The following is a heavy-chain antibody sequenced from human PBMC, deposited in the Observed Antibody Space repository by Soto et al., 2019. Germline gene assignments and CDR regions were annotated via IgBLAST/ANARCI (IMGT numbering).Heavy chain of an antibody. D-gene: IGHD6-13*01. J-gene: IGHJ5*02. CDR2: IYWDDDK. V-gene: IGHV2-5*02. CDR3: AHRGPSSSWPYHAGGWFDP. CDR1: GFSLSTSGVG. Sequence: QITLKESGPTLVKPTQTLTLTCTFSGFSLSTSGVGVGWIRQPPGKALEWLALIYWDDDKRYSPSLKSRLTIHKDPSTHQEVLTMTTMDPVDTATYYCAHRGPSSSWPYHAGGWFDPWGQGTLVTVSS.